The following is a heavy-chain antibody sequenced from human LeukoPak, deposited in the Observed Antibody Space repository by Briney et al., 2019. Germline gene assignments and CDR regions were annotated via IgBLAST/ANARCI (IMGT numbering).Heavy chain of an antibody. J-gene: IGHJ3*02. V-gene: IGHV4-59*12. CDR1: GGSISSYY. CDR3: AKSNGYGLVDI. CDR2: VFYSGST. D-gene: IGHD3-10*01. Sequence: KPSETLSLTCSVSGGSISSYYWSWIRQSPGRELEWIGDVFYSGSTNYNPSLKSRVTISIDTSKNQFSLKLTSVTAADTAVYYCAKSNGYGLVDIWGQGTMVTVSS.